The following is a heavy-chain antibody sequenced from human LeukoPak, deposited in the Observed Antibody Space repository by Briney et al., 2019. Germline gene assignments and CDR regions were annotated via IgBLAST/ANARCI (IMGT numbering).Heavy chain of an antibody. CDR1: GGSISSSNW. CDR3: ARGPYSGYST. J-gene: IGHJ5*02. D-gene: IGHD5-12*01. CDR2: INHSGST. V-gene: IGHV4-4*02. Sequence: SGTLSLTCAVSGGSISSSNWWSWVRQPPGKGLEWIGEINHSGSTNYNPSLKSRVTISVDTSKNQFSLKLSSVTAADTAVYYCARGPYSGYSTWGQGTLVTVSS.